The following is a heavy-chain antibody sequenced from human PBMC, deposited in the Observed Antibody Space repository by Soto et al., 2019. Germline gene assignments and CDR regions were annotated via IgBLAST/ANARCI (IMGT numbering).Heavy chain of an antibody. Sequence: QLVQSGAEVKKPGSSVKVSCKVSGGTFSSYTITWVRQAPAEGLEWMGRIIPMFDIINYAQKFQGRVTITADKSTNTAYMELTSLKSDDTAVYYCARVEHENYGMDLWAKGTTVTVSS. CDR1: GGTFSSYT. V-gene: IGHV1-69*02. J-gene: IGHJ6*04. CDR2: IIPMFDII. CDR3: ARVEHENYGMDL.